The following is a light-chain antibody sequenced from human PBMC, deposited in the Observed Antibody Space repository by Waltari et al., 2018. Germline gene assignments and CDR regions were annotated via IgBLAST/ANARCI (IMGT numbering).Light chain of an antibody. V-gene: IGKV3-11*01. CDR1: QSVSSY. CDR2: DAS. J-gene: IGKJ1*01. CDR3: QQRGT. Sequence: EIVLTQSPATLSLSPGERATLSCRASQSVSSYLAWYQQKPGQAPRLLSYDASNRATGIPARFSGSGSATDFTLTISSLEPEDFAVYYCQQRGTFGQGTKVEIK.